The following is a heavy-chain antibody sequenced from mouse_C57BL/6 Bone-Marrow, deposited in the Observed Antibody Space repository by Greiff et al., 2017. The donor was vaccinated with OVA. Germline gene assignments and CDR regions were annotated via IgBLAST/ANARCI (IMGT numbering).Heavy chain of an antibody. V-gene: IGHV1-69*01. Sequence: QVQLQQPGAELVMPGASVKLSCKASGYTFTSYWMRWVKQRPGQGLEWIGEIDPSDSYTNYNQKFKGKSTLTVDKSSSTAYMQLSSLTSEDSAVYYCARSNDYWGQGTTLTVSS. CDR3: ARSNDY. D-gene: IGHD2-5*01. J-gene: IGHJ2*01. CDR1: GYTFTSYW. CDR2: IDPSDSYT.